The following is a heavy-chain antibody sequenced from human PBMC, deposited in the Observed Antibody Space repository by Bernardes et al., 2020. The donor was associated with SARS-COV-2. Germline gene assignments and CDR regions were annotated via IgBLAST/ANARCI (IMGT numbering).Heavy chain of an antibody. V-gene: IGHV3-23*01. CDR2: ISGSAGSI. Sequence: VESLFLSCAASGYSFRSYAMTWVRQAPGQGLEWVSAISGSAGSIYYADSLKGRFTISRDNSKNTLYLQMNSLRAEDTAVYYCARSRDYGDFGGILRGYYFDYWGQGTLVTVSS. CDR3: ARSRDYGDFGGILRGYYFDY. J-gene: IGHJ4*02. D-gene: IGHD4-17*01. CDR1: GYSFRSYA.